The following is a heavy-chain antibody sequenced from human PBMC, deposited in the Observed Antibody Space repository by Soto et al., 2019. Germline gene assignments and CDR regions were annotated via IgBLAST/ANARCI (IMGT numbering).Heavy chain of an antibody. CDR1: GFTFSDYY. CDR3: ARDRREQLGPRYYYYYGMDV. D-gene: IGHD6-13*01. J-gene: IGHJ6*02. V-gene: IGHV3-11*01. Sequence: QVQLVESGGGLVKPGGSLRLSCAASGFTFSDYYMSWIRQAPGKGLEWVSYISSSGSTIYYADSVKGRFTISRDNDKNSLYLQMNSLRAEDTAVYYCARDRREQLGPRYYYYYGMDVWGQGTTVTVSS. CDR2: ISSSGSTI.